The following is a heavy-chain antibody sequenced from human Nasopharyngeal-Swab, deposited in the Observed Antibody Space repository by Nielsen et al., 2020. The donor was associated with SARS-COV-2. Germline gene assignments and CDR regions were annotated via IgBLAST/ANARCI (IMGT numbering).Heavy chain of an antibody. V-gene: IGHV3-11*01. Sequence: GESLKISCAASGFTFSDYYMSWIRQAPGKGLEWVSYISSSGSTIYYADSVKGRFTISRDNAKNSLYLQMNSLRAEDTAVYYCARPQCRGGGDCHYYFDYWGQGTLVTVPS. J-gene: IGHJ4*02. D-gene: IGHD2-21*02. CDR2: ISSSGSTI. CDR3: ARPQCRGGGDCHYYFDY. CDR1: GFTFSDYY.